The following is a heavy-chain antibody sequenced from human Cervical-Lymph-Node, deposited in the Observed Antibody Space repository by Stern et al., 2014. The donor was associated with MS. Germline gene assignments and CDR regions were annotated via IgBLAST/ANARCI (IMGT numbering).Heavy chain of an antibody. Sequence: QVTLKESGPTLVKPTQTLTLTCTFSGFSLSTSGVGVGWIRQPPGKALEWLALIYWDDDKRYSPSLKSRLTITKDTSKNQVVLTMTNMDPVDTATYYCAHSGYDFWSGYKNHYYYSMDVWGQGTTVTVSS. D-gene: IGHD3-3*01. CDR3: AHSGYDFWSGYKNHYYYSMDV. J-gene: IGHJ6*02. CDR2: IYWDDDK. CDR1: GFSLSTSGVG. V-gene: IGHV2-5*02.